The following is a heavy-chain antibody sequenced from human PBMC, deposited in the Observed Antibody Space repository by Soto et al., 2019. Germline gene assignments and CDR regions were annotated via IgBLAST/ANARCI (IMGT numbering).Heavy chain of an antibody. CDR1: GFTFDDYA. Sequence: GGSLRLSCAASGFTFDDYAMHWVRQAPGKGLEWVSGISWNSGSIGYAVSVKGRFTISRDNAKNSLYLQMNSLRAEDTALYYCAKDMSVAVIAAAGTFDYWGQGTLVTVSS. J-gene: IGHJ4*02. V-gene: IGHV3-9*01. CDR3: AKDMSVAVIAAAGTFDY. D-gene: IGHD6-13*01. CDR2: ISWNSGSI.